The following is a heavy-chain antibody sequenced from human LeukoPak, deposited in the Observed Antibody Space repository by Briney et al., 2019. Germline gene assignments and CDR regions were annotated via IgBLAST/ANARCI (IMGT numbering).Heavy chain of an antibody. CDR1: VGSFSGYY. V-gene: IGHV4-34*01. CDR3: ARGYYGSGSHCCHMDV. CDR2: INHSGST. J-gene: IGHJ6*03. D-gene: IGHD3-10*01. Sequence: SETLSLTCAVYVGSFSGYYWSWIRQPPGKGLEWIGEINHSGSTNYNSSLKSRVTISVDTSKNQFSLKLSSVTAADTAVYYCARGYYGSGSHCCHMDVWGKGTTITVS.